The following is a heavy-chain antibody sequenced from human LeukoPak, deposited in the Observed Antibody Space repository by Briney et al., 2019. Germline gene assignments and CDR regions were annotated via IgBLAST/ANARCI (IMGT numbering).Heavy chain of an antibody. D-gene: IGHD4-23*01. CDR2: IPYDGSNK. CDR3: ARAEGYGGELDS. Sequence: GGSLRLSCAASGFTFSTYGMHWVRQAPGKGLEWVAVIPYDGSNKYYADSVKGRFTISRENSKNRLYLQMNSLRAEDTAVYYCARAEGYGGELDSWGQGTLVTVSS. J-gene: IGHJ4*02. CDR1: GFTFSTYG. V-gene: IGHV3-30*19.